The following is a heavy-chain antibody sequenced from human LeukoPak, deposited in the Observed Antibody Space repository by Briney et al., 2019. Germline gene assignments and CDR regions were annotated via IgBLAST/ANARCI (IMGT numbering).Heavy chain of an antibody. J-gene: IGHJ4*02. D-gene: IGHD5-12*01. CDR2: IYHSGST. Sequence: SGTLSLTCTLSGGSISTYYWSWIRQPPGKALEWIGYIYHSGSTNYNPSLKSRVTISVDTSKNQFSLKLSSVTAADTAVYYCARGGGYASPIGYWGQGALVTVSS. CDR3: ARGGGYASPIGY. V-gene: IGHV4-59*01. CDR1: GGSISTYY.